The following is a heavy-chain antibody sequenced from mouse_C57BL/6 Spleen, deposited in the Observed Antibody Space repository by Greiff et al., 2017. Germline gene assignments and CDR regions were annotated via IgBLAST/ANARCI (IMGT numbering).Heavy chain of an antibody. V-gene: IGHV5-16*01. D-gene: IGHD1-1*01. CDR1: GFTFSDYY. J-gene: IGHJ2*01. Sequence: EVQLQESEGGLVQPGSSMKLSCTASGFTFSDYYMAWVRQVPEKGLEWVANINYDGSSTYYLDSLKSRFIISRDNAKNILYLQMSSLKSEDTATYYCARVLLRVYYFDYWGQGTTLTVSS. CDR2: INYDGSST. CDR3: ARVLLRVYYFDY.